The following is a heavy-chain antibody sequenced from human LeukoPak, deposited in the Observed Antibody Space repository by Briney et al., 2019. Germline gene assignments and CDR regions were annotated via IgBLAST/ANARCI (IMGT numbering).Heavy chain of an antibody. CDR1: GFTFSSYG. J-gene: IGHJ3*02. D-gene: IGHD6-19*01. CDR3: AKDMFRYSSGDAFDI. CDR2: ISYDGSNK. V-gene: IGHV3-30*18. Sequence: GGSLRLSCAASGFTFSSYGMHWVRQAPGKGLEWVAVISYDGSNKYYADSAKGRFTISRDNSKNTLYLQMNGLRAEDTAVYYCAKDMFRYSSGDAFDIWGQGTMVTVS.